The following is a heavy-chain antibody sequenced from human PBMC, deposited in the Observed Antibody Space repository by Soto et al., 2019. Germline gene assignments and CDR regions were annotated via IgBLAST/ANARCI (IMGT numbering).Heavy chain of an antibody. CDR3: ARDLDYYDSSGPLRSYYYYYGMDV. D-gene: IGHD3-22*01. V-gene: IGHV3-30-3*01. J-gene: IGHJ6*02. Sequence: GGSLRLSCAASGFTFSSYAMHWVRQAPGKGLEWVAVISYDGSNKYYADSVKGRFTISRDNSKNTLYLQMNSLRAEDTAVYYCARDLDYYDSSGPLRSYYYYYGMDVWGQGTTVTVSS. CDR1: GFTFSSYA. CDR2: ISYDGSNK.